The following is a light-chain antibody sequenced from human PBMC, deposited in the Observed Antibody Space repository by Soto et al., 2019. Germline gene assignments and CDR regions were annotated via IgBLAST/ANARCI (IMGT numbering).Light chain of an antibody. CDR3: QSYDSSLSVV. CDR1: SSNIGAGYD. CDR2: GNS. V-gene: IGLV1-40*01. J-gene: IGLJ1*01. Sequence: QSVLTQPPSVSGAPGQRVTISCTGSSSNIGAGYDVHWYQQLPGTAPKLLIYGNSNRPSGVPDRFSGSKSGTSASLAITGLQADDEAEYYCQSYDSSLSVVFGTGTKLTVL.